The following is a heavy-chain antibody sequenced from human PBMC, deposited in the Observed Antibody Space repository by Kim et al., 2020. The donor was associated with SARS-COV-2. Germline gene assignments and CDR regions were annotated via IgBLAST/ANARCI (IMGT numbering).Heavy chain of an antibody. J-gene: IGHJ6*02. CDR3: ARDRPWIQLPFYGMDV. Sequence: SVKGRFTISRDNAKNSLYLQMNSLRDEDTAVYYCARDRPWIQLPFYGMDVWGQGTTVTVSS. V-gene: IGHV3-48*02. D-gene: IGHD5-18*01.